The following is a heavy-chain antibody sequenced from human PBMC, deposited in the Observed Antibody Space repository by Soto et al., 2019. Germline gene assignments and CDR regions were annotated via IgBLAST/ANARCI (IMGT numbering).Heavy chain of an antibody. Sequence: QVQLQESGPGLVTPSQTLSLTCTVSGGSISRGHYSWSWICQHPGQGWEWIRYIYSSGRTFYNPSLKSRVTISLDKSKNQFSRNRRSVTAADTAVYYCAREVVEVTTFIDYWGQVTLVTLSS. CDR1: GGSISRGHYS. J-gene: IGHJ4*02. D-gene: IGHD3-22*01. CDR3: AREVVEVTTFIDY. CDR2: IYSSGRT. V-gene: IGHV4-31*03.